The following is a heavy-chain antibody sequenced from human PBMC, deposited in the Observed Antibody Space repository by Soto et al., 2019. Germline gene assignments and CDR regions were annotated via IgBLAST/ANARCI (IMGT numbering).Heavy chain of an antibody. CDR1: GDSVSSNSAA. V-gene: IGHV6-1*01. CDR3: AKEEKRGSSDYYYGMDV. D-gene: IGHD6-19*01. Sequence: PSQTLSLTCAISGDSVSSNSAAWNWIRQSPSRGLEWLGRTYYRSKWYNDYAVSVKSRITINPDTSKNQFSLQLNSVTPEDTAVYYCAKEEKRGSSDYYYGMDVWGQGTTVTVSS. CDR2: TYYRSKWYN. J-gene: IGHJ6*02.